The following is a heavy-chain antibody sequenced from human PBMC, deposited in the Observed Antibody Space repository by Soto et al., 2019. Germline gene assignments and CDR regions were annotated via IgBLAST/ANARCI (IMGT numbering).Heavy chain of an antibody. CDR1: GGSISISNW. CDR3: ARGDYDSSGHNYYYGMDV. V-gene: IGHV4-4*02. Sequence: SETLSLTCAVSGGSISISNWWSWVRQPPGKGLEWIGEIYHSGSTNYNPSLKSRVTISVDKSKNQFSLKLSSVTAADTAVYYCARGDYDSSGHNYYYGMDVWGQGTTVTVSS. J-gene: IGHJ6*02. CDR2: IYHSGST. D-gene: IGHD3-22*01.